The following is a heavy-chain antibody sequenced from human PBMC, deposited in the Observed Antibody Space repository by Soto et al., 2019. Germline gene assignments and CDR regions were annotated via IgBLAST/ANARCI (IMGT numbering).Heavy chain of an antibody. CDR1: GGSISSSNW. V-gene: IGHV4-4*02. Sequence: QVQLQESGPGLVKPSVTLSLTCAVSGGSISSSNWWRWVRQPSGKGLEWIGEIDHSGSTNYHPSRKCRVTISVDKSKNQFSRKLSSVTAADTAVYYCARVSGSYYYGMDVWGQGTTVTVSS. CDR3: ARVSGSYYYGMDV. D-gene: IGHD1-26*01. J-gene: IGHJ6*02. CDR2: IDHSGST.